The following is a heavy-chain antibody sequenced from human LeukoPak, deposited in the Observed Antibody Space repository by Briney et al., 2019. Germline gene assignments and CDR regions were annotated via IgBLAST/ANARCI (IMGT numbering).Heavy chain of an antibody. CDR2: IYTSGST. CDR1: GGSISSYY. Sequence: SETLSLTCTVSGGSISSYYWSWIRQPAGKGLEWIGRIYTSGSTNYNPSLKSRVTMSVDTSKNQFSLKLSSVTAADTAVYYCARGHWDYGSGSFPNWFGPWGQGTLVTVSS. CDR3: ARGHWDYGSGSFPNWFGP. V-gene: IGHV4-4*07. D-gene: IGHD3-10*01. J-gene: IGHJ5*02.